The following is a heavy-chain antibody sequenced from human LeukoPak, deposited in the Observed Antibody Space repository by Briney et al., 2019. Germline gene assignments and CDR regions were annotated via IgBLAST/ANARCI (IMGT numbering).Heavy chain of an antibody. V-gene: IGHV4-59*08. CDR3: ARLTSSSSGSSFDY. CDR1: GGSMNEQY. J-gene: IGHJ4*02. D-gene: IGHD6-13*01. Sequence: SETLSLTCTVSGGSMNEQYWSWIRQPPGRGLEWIGYVSDYGSTHYNPSLESRVTISVDTSQKQFSLKLSSVTAADTAVYYCARLTSSSSGSSFDYWGQGTLVTVSS. CDR2: VSDYGST.